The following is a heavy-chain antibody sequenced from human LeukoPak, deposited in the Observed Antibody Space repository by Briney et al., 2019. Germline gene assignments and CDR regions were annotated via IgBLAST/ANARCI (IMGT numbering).Heavy chain of an antibody. CDR2: IYSGGST. V-gene: IGHV3-66*01. Sequence: PGGSLRLSCAASGFTVSSNYMSWVRQAPGKGLEWVSVIYSGGSTYYADSVKGRFTISRDNSKNTLYLQMNSLRAEDTAVYYCARDHAYGDFGAFDIWGQGTMVTVSS. D-gene: IGHD4-17*01. CDR3: ARDHAYGDFGAFDI. J-gene: IGHJ3*02. CDR1: GFTVSSNY.